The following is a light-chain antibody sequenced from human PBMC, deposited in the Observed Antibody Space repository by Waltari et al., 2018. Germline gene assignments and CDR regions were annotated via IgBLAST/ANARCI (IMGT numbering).Light chain of an antibody. CDR2: STS. CDR1: QSVDNKY. Sequence: DIVLTQSPGTLSLSPGERATLACRASQSVDNKYLAWFQQSPGQAPRLLIYSTSTRAPGIPDRFSGSGSGTDFTLTISRLEPEDFGVYYCQQYGTSPRAFGQGTKV. J-gene: IGKJ1*01. V-gene: IGKV3-20*01. CDR3: QQYGTSPRA.